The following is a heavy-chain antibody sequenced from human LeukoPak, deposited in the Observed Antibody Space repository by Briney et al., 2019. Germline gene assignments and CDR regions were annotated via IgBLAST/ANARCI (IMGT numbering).Heavy chain of an antibody. Sequence: PGGSLRLSCAASRFSVSSNEMSWVRQAPGKGLEWVSSISSSSSYIYYADSVKGRFTISRDNAKNSLYLQMNSLRAEDTAVYYCARRSPPRRYNWNDGGSLDYWGQGTLVTVSS. CDR2: ISSSSSYI. J-gene: IGHJ4*02. CDR1: RFSVSSNE. V-gene: IGHV3-21*01. D-gene: IGHD1-1*01. CDR3: ARRSPPRRYNWNDGGSLDY.